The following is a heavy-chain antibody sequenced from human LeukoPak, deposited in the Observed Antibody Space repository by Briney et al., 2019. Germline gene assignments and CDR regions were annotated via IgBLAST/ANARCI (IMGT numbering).Heavy chain of an antibody. CDR1: GFTFSSYG. V-gene: IGHV3-33*01. D-gene: IGHD2-2*01. CDR2: IWYDGSNK. CDR3: ARNIVVVPAAKAPHWYFDL. Sequence: GGSLRLSCAASGFTFSSYGMHWVRQAPGKGLEWVAVIWYDGSNKYYADSVKGRFTISRDNSKNTLYLQMNSLRAEDTAVYYCARNIVVVPAAKAPHWYFDLWGRGTLVTVSS. J-gene: IGHJ2*01.